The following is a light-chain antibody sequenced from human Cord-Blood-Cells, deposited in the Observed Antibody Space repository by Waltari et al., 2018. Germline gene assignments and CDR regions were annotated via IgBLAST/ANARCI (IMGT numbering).Light chain of an antibody. J-gene: IGLJ1*01. V-gene: IGLV2-14*03. Sequence: QSALTQPASVSGSPGQSITISCTGTSSGVGGYNYVSWYQQHPGKAPKLMIYDVSNRPSGVSNRFAGSRSGNAAPLTISGLQAEDEADYYCSSYTSSSTLVFGTGTKVTVL. CDR1: SSGVGGYNY. CDR2: DVS. CDR3: SSYTSSSTLV.